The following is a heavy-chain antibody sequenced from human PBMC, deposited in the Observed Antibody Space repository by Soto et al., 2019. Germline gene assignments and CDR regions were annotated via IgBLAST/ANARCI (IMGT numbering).Heavy chain of an antibody. J-gene: IGHJ6*02. CDR3: ARVKNYDFWSGYSPYGMDV. V-gene: IGHV1-18*04. Sequence: ASVEVSCKASGYTFTSYGISWVRQAPGQGLEWMGWISAYNGNTNYAQELQGRVTMTTDTSTSTAYMELRSLRSDDTAVYYCARVKNYDFWSGYSPYGMDVWGQGTTVTVSS. CDR2: ISAYNGNT. D-gene: IGHD3-3*01. CDR1: GYTFTSYG.